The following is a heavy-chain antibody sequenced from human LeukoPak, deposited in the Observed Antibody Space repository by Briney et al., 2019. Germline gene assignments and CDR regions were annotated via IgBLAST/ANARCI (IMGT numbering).Heavy chain of an antibody. V-gene: IGHV4-39*01. Sequence: SETLSLTCTVSGGSISKTSLSWGWIRQPPGKGLEWIGSIYYSGSTYYNPSLESRVTISVDTSKNQFSLKLSSVTAADTAVYYCAKLYFYGSSEWDYWGQGTLVTVSS. CDR1: GGSISKTSLS. D-gene: IGHD3-22*01. J-gene: IGHJ4*02. CDR2: IYYSGST. CDR3: AKLYFYGSSEWDY.